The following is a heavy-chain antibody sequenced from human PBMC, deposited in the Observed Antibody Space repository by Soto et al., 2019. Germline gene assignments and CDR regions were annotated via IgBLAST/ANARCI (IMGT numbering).Heavy chain of an antibody. CDR2: INAGNGNT. D-gene: IGHD5-18*01. CDR1: GYTFTSYA. CDR3: ARGLNGYLHYFDY. J-gene: IGHJ4*02. Sequence: QVQLVQSGAEVKKPGASVKVSCKASGYTFTSYAMHWVRPAPGQRLEWMGWINAGNGNTKYSQQFQGRVTITRDTSASTAYMELSSLRSEDTAVYYCARGLNGYLHYFDYWGQGTLVTVSS. V-gene: IGHV1-3*01.